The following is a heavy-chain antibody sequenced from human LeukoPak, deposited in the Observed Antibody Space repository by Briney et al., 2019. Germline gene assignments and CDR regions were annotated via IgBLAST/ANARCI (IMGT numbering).Heavy chain of an antibody. CDR3: ARGFLEWSFDY. V-gene: IGHV3-20*04. CDR1: GFTFDDYD. D-gene: IGHD3-3*01. Sequence: PGGSLRLSCAAPGFTFDDYDMTWVRQAPGKGLDWVSGINWTGGTTGYADAVKGRFTISRDNAKNSLYLQMNSLRAEDTALYYCARGFLEWSFDYWGQGTLVTVSS. J-gene: IGHJ4*02. CDR2: INWTGGTT.